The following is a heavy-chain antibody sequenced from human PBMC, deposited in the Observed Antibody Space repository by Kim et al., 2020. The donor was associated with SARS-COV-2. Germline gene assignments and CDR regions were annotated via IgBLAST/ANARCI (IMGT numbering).Heavy chain of an antibody. J-gene: IGHJ3*02. CDR1: GFTFSSYA. V-gene: IGHV3-30*04. D-gene: IGHD4-17*01. CDR3: ARGSVTRGEDAFDI. CDR2: ISYDGSNK. Sequence: GGSLRLSCAASGFTFSSYAMHWVRQAPGKGLEWVAVISYDGSNKYYADSVKGRFTISRDNSKNTLYLQMNSLRAEDTAVYYCARGSVTRGEDAFDIWGQGTMVTVSS.